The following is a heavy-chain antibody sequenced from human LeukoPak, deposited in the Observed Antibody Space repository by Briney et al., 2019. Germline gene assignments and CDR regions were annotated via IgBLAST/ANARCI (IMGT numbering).Heavy chain of an antibody. D-gene: IGHD3-10*01. CDR3: ARALMVRGVPGAFDI. V-gene: IGHV4-31*01. CDR1: GGSISRGGYY. J-gene: IGHJ3*02. CDR2: IYYSGSI. Sequence: PSQPLSLTCTVSGGSISRGGYYWSWIRQHPGKGLEWIGYIYYSGSIYCNPSLKSQVTISVDTSKNQFSLKLSSVTAADTAVYYCARALMVRGVPGAFDIWGQGTMVTVSS.